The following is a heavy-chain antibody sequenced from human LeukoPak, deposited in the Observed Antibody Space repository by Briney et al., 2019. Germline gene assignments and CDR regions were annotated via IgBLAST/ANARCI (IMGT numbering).Heavy chain of an antibody. CDR2: IYYSGST. J-gene: IGHJ6*03. Sequence: SETLSLTCTVSGGSISSGSYYWSWIRQPPGKGLEWIGSIYYSGSTYYNPSLKSRVTISVDTSKNQFSLKLSSVTAADTAVYYCAREGLDYYYYMDVWGKGTTVTVSS. D-gene: IGHD3/OR15-3a*01. CDR3: AREGLDYYYYMDV. V-gene: IGHV4-39*07. CDR1: GGSISSGSYY.